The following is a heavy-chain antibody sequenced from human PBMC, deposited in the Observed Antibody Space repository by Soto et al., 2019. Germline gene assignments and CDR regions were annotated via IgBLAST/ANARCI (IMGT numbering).Heavy chain of an antibody. Sequence: QVQLVESGGGLVQPGRSLRLSCAASGFSFSAFGMHWVRQAPGKGLEWVGVISYDGRSEYYADSVRGRVTVSGDKSKSTLYLQMNTLRAEDKAVYYWAKSIITSGDSTGGAVVIDNWGRGTLVIVSS. D-gene: IGHD2-2*01. V-gene: IGHV3-30*18. J-gene: IGHJ4*02. CDR1: GFSFSAFG. CDR3: AKSIITSGDSTGGAVVIDN. CDR2: ISYDGRSE.